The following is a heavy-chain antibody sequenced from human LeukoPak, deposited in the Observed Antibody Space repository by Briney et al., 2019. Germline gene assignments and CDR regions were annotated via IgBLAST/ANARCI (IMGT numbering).Heavy chain of an antibody. CDR1: GFTFSDYY. V-gene: IGHV3-11*01. CDR3: ARGNYGYYNGMDV. D-gene: IGHD4-11*01. CDR2: ISGSGSTI. Sequence: GGSLRLSCAASGFTFSDYYMSRIRQAPGKGLEWVSYISGSGSTIYYADSVKGRFTISRDNAKNSLYLQMNSLRAEDTAVYYCARGNYGYYNGMDVWGQGTTVTVSS. J-gene: IGHJ6*02.